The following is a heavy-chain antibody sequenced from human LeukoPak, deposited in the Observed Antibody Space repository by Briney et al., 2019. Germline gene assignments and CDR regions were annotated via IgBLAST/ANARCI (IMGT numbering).Heavy chain of an antibody. CDR3: AKDYYDSSGYDY. CDR1: GFTFSSYA. CDR2: ISYDGSNK. D-gene: IGHD3-22*01. V-gene: IGHV3-30*04. Sequence: GGSLRLSCAASGFTFSSYAMHWVRQAPGKGLEWVAVISYDGSNKYYADSVKGRFTISRDNSKNTLYLQMNSLRAEDTAVYYCAKDYYDSSGYDYWGQGTLVTVSS. J-gene: IGHJ4*02.